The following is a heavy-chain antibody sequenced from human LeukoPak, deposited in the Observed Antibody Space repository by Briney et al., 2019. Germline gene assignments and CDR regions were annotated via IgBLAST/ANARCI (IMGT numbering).Heavy chain of an antibody. J-gene: IGHJ6*02. CDR3: ARDSGYSGYDPQGYYYGMDV. Sequence: SETLSLTCAVYGGSFSGYYWSWIRQPPGKGLEWIGEINHSGSTNYNPSLKSRVTISVDTSKNQFSLRLSSVTAADTAVYYCARDSGYSGYDPQGYYYGMDVWGQGTTVTVSS. CDR2: INHSGST. D-gene: IGHD5-12*01. CDR1: GGSFSGYY. V-gene: IGHV4-34*01.